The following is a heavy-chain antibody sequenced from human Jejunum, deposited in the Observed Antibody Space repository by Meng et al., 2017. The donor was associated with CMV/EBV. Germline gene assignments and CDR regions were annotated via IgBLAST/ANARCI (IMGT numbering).Heavy chain of an antibody. CDR3: ARGHNWGPDS. J-gene: IGHJ4*02. CDR2: ASPYSGAT. D-gene: IGHD7-27*01. CDR1: GYNFVGHF. V-gene: IGHV1-2*02. Sequence: KVSCKASGYNFVGHFLHWVRQAPGQGLEWMGWASPYSGATRYAQNFQGRVTMTTDTSITTAYMGLHSLRFDDTAVYYCARGHNWGPDSWGQGTLVTVSS.